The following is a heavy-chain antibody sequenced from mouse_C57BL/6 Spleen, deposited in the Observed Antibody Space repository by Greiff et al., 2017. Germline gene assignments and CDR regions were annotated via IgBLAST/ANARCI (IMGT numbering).Heavy chain of an antibody. D-gene: IGHD4-1*02. CDR2: IYPEDGDT. Sequence: VQLQQSGPELVKPGASVQISCTASGYALSSSCLHWVQQRPGKGLEWIGRIYPEDGDTNYNGKFKGKSTLTADKSSRTAYMQHSSLTSEDSAVYFCARSPTGTSAMDYWGQGTSVTVSS. CDR3: ARSPTGTSAMDY. CDR1: GYALSSSC. J-gene: IGHJ4*01. V-gene: IGHV1-82*01.